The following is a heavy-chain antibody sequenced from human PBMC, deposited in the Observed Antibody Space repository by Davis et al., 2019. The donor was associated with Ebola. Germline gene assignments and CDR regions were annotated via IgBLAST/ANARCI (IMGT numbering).Heavy chain of an antibody. D-gene: IGHD4-23*01. CDR3: ARHGPHFYDGNNDY. CDR1: GYTFTNYW. V-gene: IGHV5-51*01. J-gene: IGHJ4*02. CDR2: IYPGGSNT. Sequence: GESLKISCKGAGYTFTNYWIGWVRQMPGKGLEWMGIIYPGGSNTRYSPSFQGQVTISADKSISTAYLQWSSLKASDTAMYYCARHGPHFYDGNNDYWGQGTLVTVSS.